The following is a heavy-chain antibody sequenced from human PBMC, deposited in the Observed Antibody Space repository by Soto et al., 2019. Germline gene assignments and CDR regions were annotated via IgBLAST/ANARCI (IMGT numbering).Heavy chain of an antibody. CDR3: ARESGQQQLAEYNWFDP. D-gene: IGHD6-13*01. CDR2: ISYDGSNK. J-gene: IGHJ5*02. CDR1: GVTFSSYA. V-gene: IGHV3-30-3*01. Sequence: PGGSLRLSWAASGVTFSSYAMHWVRQAPGKGLEWVAVISYDGSNKYYADSVKGRFTISRDNSRNTLYLQMNSLRADDTAVYYCARESGQQQLAEYNWFDPWGQGTLVTVSS.